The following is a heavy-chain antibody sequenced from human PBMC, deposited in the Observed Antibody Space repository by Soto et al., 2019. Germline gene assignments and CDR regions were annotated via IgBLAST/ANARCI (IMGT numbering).Heavy chain of an antibody. D-gene: IGHD3-22*01. CDR1: GGPFSGYY. V-gene: IGHV4-34*01. CDR2: INHSGST. J-gene: IGHJ6*02. CDR3: ARGHINYYDSSGYPHYYYYGMDV. Sequence: SETLSLTCAVYGGPFSGYYCSWIRQPPGQGLEWIGEINHSGSTNYNPSLKSRVTISEDTSKNQFSLKLSSVTAADTAVYYCARGHINYYDSSGYPHYYYYGMDVWGQGTTVTVSS.